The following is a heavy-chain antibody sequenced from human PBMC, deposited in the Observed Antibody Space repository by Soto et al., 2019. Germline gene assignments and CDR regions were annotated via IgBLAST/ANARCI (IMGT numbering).Heavy chain of an antibody. Sequence: PSETLSLTCTASGGSISGYYWSWIPQPPGKGLEWIGEINHSGSTNYNPSLKSRVTISVDTSKNQFSLKLSSVTAAGTAVYYCARVNSAGVFWSGYPYYYYGMDVWGQGTTVTVSS. CDR2: INHSGST. J-gene: IGHJ6*02. D-gene: IGHD3-3*01. V-gene: IGHV4-34*01. CDR1: GGSISGYY. CDR3: ARVNSAGVFWSGYPYYYYGMDV.